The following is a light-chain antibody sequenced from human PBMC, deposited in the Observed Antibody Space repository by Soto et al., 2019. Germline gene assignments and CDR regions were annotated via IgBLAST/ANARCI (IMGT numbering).Light chain of an antibody. CDR1: QGISTY. CDR2: GAS. Sequence: DIQMTQSPSSLSASVGDRLTITCRASQGISTYLNWYQQKPGKAPRLLIYGASRLQSGVPSRFSGSGSGTEFTLTISSLQPEDFATYYCQQSYSTTFGQGTKVEI. J-gene: IGKJ1*01. CDR3: QQSYSTT. V-gene: IGKV1-39*01.